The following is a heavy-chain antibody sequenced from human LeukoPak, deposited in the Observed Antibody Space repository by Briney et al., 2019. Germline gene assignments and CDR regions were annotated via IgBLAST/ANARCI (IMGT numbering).Heavy chain of an antibody. V-gene: IGHV1-69*05. CDR1: GGTFSSYA. J-gene: IGHJ6*02. Sequence: GASVKVSCKASGGTFSSYAISWVRQAPGQGLEWMGGIIPIFGTANYAQKFQGRVTITTDESTSTAYMELSSLRSEDTAVYYCARRRYSSSPYYGMDVWGQGTTVTVSS. CDR2: IIPIFGTA. D-gene: IGHD6-13*01. CDR3: ARRRYSSSPYYGMDV.